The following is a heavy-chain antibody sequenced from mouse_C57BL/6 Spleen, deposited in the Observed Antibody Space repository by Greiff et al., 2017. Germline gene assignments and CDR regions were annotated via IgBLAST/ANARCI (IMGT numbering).Heavy chain of an antibody. CDR3: ARYYGSSPSYFDV. V-gene: IGHV1-72*01. D-gene: IGHD1-1*01. Sequence: VKLMESGAELVKPGASVKLSCKASGYTFTSYWMHWVKQRPGRGLEWIGRIDPNSGGTKYNEKFKSKATLTVDKPSSTAYMQLSSLTSEDSAVYYCARYYGSSPSYFDVWGTGTTVTVSS. J-gene: IGHJ1*03. CDR1: GYTFTSYW. CDR2: IDPNSGGT.